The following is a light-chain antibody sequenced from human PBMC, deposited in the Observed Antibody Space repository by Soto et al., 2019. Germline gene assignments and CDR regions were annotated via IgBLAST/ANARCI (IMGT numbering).Light chain of an antibody. CDR2: GAS. CDR3: QQYANLPLT. CDR1: QDVNIY. V-gene: IGKV3D-15*01. J-gene: IGKJ4*01. Sequence: EIVMTQSPATLSVSPGERATLSCRASQDVNIYLAWYQQKPGQAPRLLISGASTRATGIPARFSGSGSGTEFTLNISSLQSEDVAVYYCQQYANLPLTFGGGTNVEIK.